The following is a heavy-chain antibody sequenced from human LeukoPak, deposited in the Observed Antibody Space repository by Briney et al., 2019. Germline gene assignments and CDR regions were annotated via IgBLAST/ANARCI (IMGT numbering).Heavy chain of an antibody. CDR3: ARSNSSSWYWFRGGFPPDMDV. CDR1: GGSISSSSYY. J-gene: IGHJ6*03. Sequence: SETLSLTCTVSGGSISSSSYYWGWIRQPPGKGLEWIGSIYYSGSTYYNPSLKSRVTISVDTSKNQFSLKLSSVTAADTAVYYCARSNSSSWYWFRGGFPPDMDVWGKGTTVTISS. D-gene: IGHD6-13*01. CDR2: IYYSGST. V-gene: IGHV4-39*07.